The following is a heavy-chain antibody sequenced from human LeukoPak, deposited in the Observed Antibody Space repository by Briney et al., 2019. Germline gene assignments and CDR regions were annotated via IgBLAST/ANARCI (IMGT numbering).Heavy chain of an antibody. D-gene: IGHD6-19*01. Sequence: SETLSLTCTVSGASISSGDYYWSWIRQPPGKGLECIGHIYYSGSTYYNPSLKSRVTISVDTSKNQFSLQLNSVTPEDTAVYYCARDIDGWEFDYWGQGTLVTVSS. J-gene: IGHJ4*02. V-gene: IGHV4-30-4*01. CDR2: IYYSGST. CDR1: GASISSGDYY. CDR3: ARDIDGWEFDY.